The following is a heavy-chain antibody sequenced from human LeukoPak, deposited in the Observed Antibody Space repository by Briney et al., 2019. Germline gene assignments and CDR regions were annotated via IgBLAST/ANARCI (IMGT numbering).Heavy chain of an antibody. V-gene: IGHV4-59*08. CDR2: IYYSGST. CDR1: GGSISSYY. CDR3: ARHYYDSSGYYFDY. Sequence: SETLSLTCTVSGGSISSYYWSWLRQPPGKGLEWIGYIYYSGSTNYNPSLKSRVTISADTSKNQFSLKLSSVTAADTAVYYCARHYYDSSGYYFDYWGQGTLVTVSS. D-gene: IGHD3-22*01. J-gene: IGHJ4*02.